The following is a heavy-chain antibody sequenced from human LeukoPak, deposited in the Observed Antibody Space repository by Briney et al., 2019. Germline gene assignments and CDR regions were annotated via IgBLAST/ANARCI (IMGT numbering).Heavy chain of an antibody. CDR1: GFTFRSYG. CDR2: IWYDGSNK. Sequence: GGSLRLSCAPSGFTFRSYGMHWVRQSPGKGREWVAVIWYDGSNKYYADSVKGRFTISRDNSKNTLYLQMDSLRAEDTAVYYCARDPGVRWLVGFDYWGQGTLVTVSS. D-gene: IGHD6-19*01. V-gene: IGHV3-33*01. CDR3: ARDPGVRWLVGFDY. J-gene: IGHJ4*02.